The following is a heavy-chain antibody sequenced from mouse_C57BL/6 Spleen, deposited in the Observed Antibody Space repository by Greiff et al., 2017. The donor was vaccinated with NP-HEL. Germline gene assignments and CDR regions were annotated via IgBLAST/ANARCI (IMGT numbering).Heavy chain of an antibody. D-gene: IGHD1-1*01. CDR2: IYPGDGDT. Sequence: VQLQQSGPELVKPGASVKISCKASGYAFSSSWMNWVKQRPGKGLEWIGRIYPGDGDTNYNGKFKGKATLTADKSSSTAYMQLSSLTSEDSAVYFCARRSDYYGSSYYAMDYWGQGTSVTVSS. J-gene: IGHJ4*01. V-gene: IGHV1-82*01. CDR3: ARRSDYYGSSYYAMDY. CDR1: GYAFSSSW.